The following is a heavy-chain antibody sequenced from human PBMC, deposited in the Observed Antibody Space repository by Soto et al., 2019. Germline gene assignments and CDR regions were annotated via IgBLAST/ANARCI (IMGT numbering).Heavy chain of an antibody. CDR3: AKDRTIASRTFDS. Sequence: GGPLRLSCPASGFTFSDHGMHWVRQAPGKGLEWVASISGSVGSTFYADSVKGRFTISRDNYLNTLDLQMNSLRAEDTAVYYCAKDRTIASRTFDSWGQGALVTVSS. D-gene: IGHD6-6*01. J-gene: IGHJ4*02. CDR2: ISGSVGST. CDR1: GFTFSDHG. V-gene: IGHV3-23*01.